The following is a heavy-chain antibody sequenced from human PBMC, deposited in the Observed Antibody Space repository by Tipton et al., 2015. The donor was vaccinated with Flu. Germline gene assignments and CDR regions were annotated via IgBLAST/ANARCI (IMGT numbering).Heavy chain of an antibody. CDR2: ISYDGSNK. CDR1: GFTFSSYA. J-gene: IGHJ4*02. V-gene: IGHV3-30-3*01. Sequence: LSLTCAASGFTFSSYAMHWVRQAPGKGLEWVAVISYDGSNKYYADSVKGRFTISRDNSKNTLYLQMNSLRAEDTAVYYCARGAGYSSGWYLDYWGQGTLVTVSS. CDR3: ARGAGYSSGWYLDY. D-gene: IGHD6-19*01.